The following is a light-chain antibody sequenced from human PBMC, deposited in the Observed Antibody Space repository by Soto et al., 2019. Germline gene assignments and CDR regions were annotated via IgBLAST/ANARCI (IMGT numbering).Light chain of an antibody. Sequence: QSVLTQPPSASATPGQRVTISCSGSGSNIGSNTVNWYQHLPGMAPKLLIDSHNQRPSGVPARFSGSKSGTSASLAISGLQSEDEADYYCAVWDDSLNGYVFGTETKLTVL. CDR1: GSNIGSNT. CDR3: AVWDDSLNGYV. V-gene: IGLV1-44*01. CDR2: SHN. J-gene: IGLJ1*01.